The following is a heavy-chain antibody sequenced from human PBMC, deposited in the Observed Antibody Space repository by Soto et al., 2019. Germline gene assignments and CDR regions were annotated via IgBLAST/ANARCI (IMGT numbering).Heavy chain of an antibody. Sequence: EVQLVESGGGLVQPGGSLRLSCAASGFTFNDYWMSWVRQAPGKGLEWVANMNPDGSAKSYVDSVKGRFTISRDNAKNSLYLHINSLRADDTAMYYCAKGGSPYEECAYWGQGTLVTVSS. CDR1: GFTFNDYW. CDR2: MNPDGSAK. CDR3: AKGGSPYEECAY. D-gene: IGHD2-15*01. V-gene: IGHV3-7*05. J-gene: IGHJ4*02.